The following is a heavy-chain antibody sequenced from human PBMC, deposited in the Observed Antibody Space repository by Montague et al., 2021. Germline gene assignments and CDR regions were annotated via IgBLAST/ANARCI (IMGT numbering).Heavy chain of an antibody. Sequence: SETLSLTCSVSGDSISGNHWSWIRQSPEKGLEWIGEVRHIGSTNYNPSLKSRVTMSVDKSKNQFSLKLRSVTAADTAVYYCASDRGPFDYWGQGTVVTVSS. D-gene: IGHD3-10*01. CDR2: VRHIGST. CDR3: ASDRGPFDY. V-gene: IGHV4-34*01. J-gene: IGHJ4*02. CDR1: GDSISGNH.